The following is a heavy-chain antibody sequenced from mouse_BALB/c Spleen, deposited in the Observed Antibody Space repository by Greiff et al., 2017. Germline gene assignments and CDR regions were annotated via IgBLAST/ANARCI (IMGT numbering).Heavy chain of an antibody. V-gene: IGHV5-9-4*01. CDR2: ISSGGSYT. J-gene: IGHJ4*01. CDR1: GFTFSSYA. CDR3: AREGGNYVGAMDY. Sequence: EVQLQESGGGLVKPGGSLKLSCAASGFTFSSYAMSWVRQSPEKRLEWVAEISSGGSYTYYPDTVTGRFTISRDNAKNTLYLEMSSLRSEDTAMYYCAREGGNYVGAMDYWGQGTSVTVSS. D-gene: IGHD2-1*01.